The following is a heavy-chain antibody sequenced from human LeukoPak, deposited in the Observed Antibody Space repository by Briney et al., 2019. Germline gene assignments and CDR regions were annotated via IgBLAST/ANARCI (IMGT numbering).Heavy chain of an antibody. V-gene: IGHV4-38-2*01. CDR3: ARNTSAWSPLGETQSAPHCFDS. CDR1: GNFISRGYY. J-gene: IGHJ4*02. D-gene: IGHD6-19*01. Sequence: PSETLSLTCGVSGNFISRGYYWAWIRQPPGNGLEWIGSIYNTGSTYYNPSLKSRVTMSIDTSKNQFSLKLSSVTAVDTAVYYCARNTSAWSPLGETQSAPHCFDSWGQGTLVTVSS. CDR2: IYNTGST.